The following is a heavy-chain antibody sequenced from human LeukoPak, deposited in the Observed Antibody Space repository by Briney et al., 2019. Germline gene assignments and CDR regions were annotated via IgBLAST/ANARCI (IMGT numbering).Heavy chain of an antibody. D-gene: IGHD1/OR15-1a*01. Sequence: TGRSLRLSCAASGFTFSSYEMNWVRQAPGKGLEWVSYISSSGSTIYYADSVKGRFTISRDNAKNSLYLQMNSLRAEDTAVYYCASVRLYREHDAFDIWGQGTMVTVSS. CDR3: ASVRLYREHDAFDI. CDR2: ISSSGSTI. V-gene: IGHV3-48*03. CDR1: GFTFSSYE. J-gene: IGHJ3*02.